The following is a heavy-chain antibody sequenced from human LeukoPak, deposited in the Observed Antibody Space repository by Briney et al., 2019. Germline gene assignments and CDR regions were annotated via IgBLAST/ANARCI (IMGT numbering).Heavy chain of an antibody. D-gene: IGHD5-18*01. Sequence: GGSLRLSSAASGFTFSSYAMHWVRQAPGKGLEWVAVISYDGSNKYYADSVKGRFTISRDNSKNTLYLQMNSLRAEDTAVYYCARDAGYSYGNGLRGFDYWGQGTLVTVSS. CDR1: GFTFSSYA. CDR2: ISYDGSNK. J-gene: IGHJ4*02. CDR3: ARDAGYSYGNGLRGFDY. V-gene: IGHV3-30-3*01.